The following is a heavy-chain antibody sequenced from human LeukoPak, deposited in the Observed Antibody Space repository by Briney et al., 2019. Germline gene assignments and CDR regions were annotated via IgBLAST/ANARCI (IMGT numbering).Heavy chain of an antibody. J-gene: IGHJ3*02. Sequence: SETLSLTCAVSGGSISSGGYSWSWIRQPPGKGLEWIGYIYYSGSTNYNPSLKSRVTISVDTSKNQFSLKLSSVTAADTAVYYCARARESGWRRNDAFDIWGQGTMVTVSS. D-gene: IGHD6-19*01. CDR3: ARARESGWRRNDAFDI. V-gene: IGHV4-61*08. CDR1: GGSISSGGYS. CDR2: IYYSGST.